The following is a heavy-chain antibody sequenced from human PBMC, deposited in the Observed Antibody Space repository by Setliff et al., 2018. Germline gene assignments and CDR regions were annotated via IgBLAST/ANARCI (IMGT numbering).Heavy chain of an antibody. Sequence: SVKVSCKASGGTFSSYGISWVRQAPGQGLEWMGGTIPIFGTTNYAQKFQGRVTIITDESTTTAYMELSSLRSEDTAVYYCAREGVDSRSSTDYRYYMDVWGKGTTVTVS. D-gene: IGHD3-22*01. J-gene: IGHJ6*03. CDR3: AREGVDSRSSTDYRYYMDV. CDR1: GGTFSSYG. CDR2: TIPIFGTT. V-gene: IGHV1-69*05.